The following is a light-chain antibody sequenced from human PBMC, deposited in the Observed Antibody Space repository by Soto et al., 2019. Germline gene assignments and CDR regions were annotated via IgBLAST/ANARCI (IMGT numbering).Light chain of an antibody. J-gene: IGKJ1*01. CDR1: QSISNH. Sequence: DIQMTKSPSSLSASVEDRVIITCRASQSISNHLNWYQQKPGKAPKLLIFAAYSLQSGVHSRFSGSRSGPDFTLTIRSLQPEDFATYYCQQSYSSPPTFGQGTKVDIK. CDR2: AAY. V-gene: IGKV1-39*01. CDR3: QQSYSSPPT.